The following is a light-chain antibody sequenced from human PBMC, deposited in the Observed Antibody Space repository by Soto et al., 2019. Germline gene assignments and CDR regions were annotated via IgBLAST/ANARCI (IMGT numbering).Light chain of an antibody. Sequence: QSVLTQPASVSGSSGQSITISCTGTSSDVGGYNYVSWYQLHPGKAPKLMIYEVSNRPSGISNRFSASKSGNTASLTISGLQAEDEANYYCFSYTSSTAYVFGTGTKVTVL. J-gene: IGLJ1*01. V-gene: IGLV2-14*01. CDR2: EVS. CDR3: FSYTSSTAYV. CDR1: SSDVGGYNY.